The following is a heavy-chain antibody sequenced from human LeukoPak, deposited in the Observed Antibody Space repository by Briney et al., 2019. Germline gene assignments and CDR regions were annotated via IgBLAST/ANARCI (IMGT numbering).Heavy chain of an antibody. CDR2: INHSGST. J-gene: IGHJ6*03. V-gene: IGHV4-34*01. CDR1: GGSFSGYY. CDR3: ARVAIYCSSTSCYMIGVSYCYYMDV. Sequence: SETLSLTCAVYGGSFSGYYWSWIRQPPGKGLEWIGEINHSGSTNYNPSLKSRVTISVDTSKNQFSLKLSSVTAADTAVYYCARVAIYCSSTSCYMIGVSYCYYMDVWGKGTTVTVSS. D-gene: IGHD2-2*02.